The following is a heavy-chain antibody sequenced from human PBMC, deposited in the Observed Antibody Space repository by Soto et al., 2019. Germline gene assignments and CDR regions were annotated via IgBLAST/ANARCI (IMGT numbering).Heavy chain of an antibody. J-gene: IGHJ6*02. CDR1: GGTFSSYA. V-gene: IGHV1-69*13. CDR3: ARDSGSTGYYGMDG. D-gene: IGHD2-15*01. CDR2: IIPIFGTA. Sequence: SVKVSCKASGGTFSSYAINWVRQAPGQGLEWMGGIIPIFGTANYAQKFQGRVTITADESTSTAYTELSSLRSEDTAVYYCARDSGSTGYYGMDGWGQGTTVTVYS.